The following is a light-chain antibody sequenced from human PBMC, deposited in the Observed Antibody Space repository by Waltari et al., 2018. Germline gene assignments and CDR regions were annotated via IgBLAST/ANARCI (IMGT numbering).Light chain of an antibody. CDR2: DAS. CDR3: QQHSNWPPSIT. J-gene: IGKJ5*01. V-gene: IGKV3-11*01. Sequence: VLTQSPAALSLSPGERASLSCRASQTVDTSLAWYQQPPGQAPRLVIYDASKRATGIPPRFSGSGSGTDFTLTISSLEPEDFTVYYCQQHSNWPPSITFGQGTRLE. CDR1: QTVDTS.